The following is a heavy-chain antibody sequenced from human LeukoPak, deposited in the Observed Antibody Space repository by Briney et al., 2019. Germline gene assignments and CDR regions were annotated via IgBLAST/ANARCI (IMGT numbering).Heavy chain of an antibody. V-gene: IGHV4-59*02. CDR1: GGSVRSYY. CDR2: IHNSGGT. D-gene: IGHD1-26*01. Sequence: SETLSLTCTVSGGSVRSYYWSWIRQPPGEGLEWIAYIHNSGGTNYNPSLKSRVTISVDTSENQFSLKLRSVTAADTAVYYCVRDWEGFNFDIWGQGTMVTVSS. J-gene: IGHJ3*02. CDR3: VRDWEGFNFDI.